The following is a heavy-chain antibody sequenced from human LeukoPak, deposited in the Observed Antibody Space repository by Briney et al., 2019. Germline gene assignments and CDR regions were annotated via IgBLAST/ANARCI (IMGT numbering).Heavy chain of an antibody. D-gene: IGHD6-19*01. CDR1: GGTFSSYA. CDR2: IIPILGIA. CDR3: ARSAVAGTSSFDY. Sequence: VASVKVSCKASGGTFSSYAISWVRQAPGQGLEWMGRIIPILGIANYAQKFQGRVTITADKSTRTAYMELSSLRSEDTAVYYCARSAVAGTSSFDYWGQGTLVTVSS. V-gene: IGHV1-69*04. J-gene: IGHJ4*02.